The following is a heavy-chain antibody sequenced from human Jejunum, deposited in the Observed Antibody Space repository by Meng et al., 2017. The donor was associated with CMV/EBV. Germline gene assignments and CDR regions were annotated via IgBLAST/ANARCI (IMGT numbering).Heavy chain of an antibody. CDR2: IKEDGSER. Sequence: GFIFSNDWMSWVRQAPGKGLEWVANIKEDGSERNYVDSVKGRFTVSRDNAKKSLSLEMNSLRVEDTAIYFCARWGGEGSTSGFDFWGQGALVTVSS. CDR1: GFIFSNDW. D-gene: IGHD1-26*01. V-gene: IGHV3-7*03. J-gene: IGHJ4*02. CDR3: ARWGGEGSTSGFDF.